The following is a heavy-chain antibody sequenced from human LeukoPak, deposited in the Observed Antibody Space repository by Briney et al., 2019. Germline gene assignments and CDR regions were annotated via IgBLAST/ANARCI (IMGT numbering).Heavy chain of an antibody. CDR2: ISSNGGST. Sequence: GGSLRLSCAASGFTFSSYAMHWVRQAPGKGLEYVSAISSNGGSTYYANSVEGRFTISRDNSKNTLYLQMGSLRAEDMAVYYCARLHSSGWDSGDYWGQGTLVTVSS. V-gene: IGHV3-64*01. CDR3: ARLHSSGWDSGDY. CDR1: GFTFSSYA. J-gene: IGHJ4*02. D-gene: IGHD6-19*01.